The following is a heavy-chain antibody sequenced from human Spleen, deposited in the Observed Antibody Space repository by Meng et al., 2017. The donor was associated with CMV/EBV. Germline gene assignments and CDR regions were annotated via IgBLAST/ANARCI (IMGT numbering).Heavy chain of an antibody. CDR1: GFTFSRYA. D-gene: IGHD3-9*01. V-gene: IGHV3-30-3*01. CDR2: ITYDGSNK. Sequence: SGFTFSRYALHWVRQAPGKGLEWVAVITYDGSNKYCADSVKGRFTISRDNSKNTVNMEMNSLRPEDTAVYYCASLNDILTGYSAYDYWGQGTLVTVSS. CDR3: ASLNDILTGYSAYDY. J-gene: IGHJ4*02.